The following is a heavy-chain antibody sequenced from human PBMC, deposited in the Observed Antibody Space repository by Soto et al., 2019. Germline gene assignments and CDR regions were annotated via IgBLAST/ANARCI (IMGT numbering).Heavy chain of an antibody. V-gene: IGHV4-39*01. CDR1: GGSISSSSYY. D-gene: IGHD6-19*01. Sequence: SETLSLTCTVSGGSISSSSYYWGWIRQPPGKGLEWIGSIYYSGSTYYNPSLKSRVTISVDTSKNQFSLKLSSVTAADTAVYYCASLAVAGTYYYYGMDVWGQGTTVTVSS. CDR3: ASLAVAGTYYYYGMDV. CDR2: IYYSGST. J-gene: IGHJ6*02.